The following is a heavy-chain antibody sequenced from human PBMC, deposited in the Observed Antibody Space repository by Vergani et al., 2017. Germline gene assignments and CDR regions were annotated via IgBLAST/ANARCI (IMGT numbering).Heavy chain of an antibody. D-gene: IGHD3-3*01. CDR1: GFTFSSYG. Sequence: QVQLVESGGGVVQPGRSLRLSCAASGFTFSSYGMHWVRQAPGKGLEWVSAISGSGGSTYYADSVKGRFTISRDNSKNTLYLQMNSLRAEDTAVYYCARVTKGFLEWFQPLDSWGQGTLVTVSS. CDR2: ISGSGGST. V-gene: IGHV3-NL1*01. J-gene: IGHJ4*02. CDR3: ARVTKGFLEWFQPLDS.